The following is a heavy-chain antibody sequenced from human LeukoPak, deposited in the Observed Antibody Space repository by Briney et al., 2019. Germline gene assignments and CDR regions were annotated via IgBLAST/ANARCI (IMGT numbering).Heavy chain of an antibody. CDR3: ARAPGSGEINFDY. D-gene: IGHD2-15*01. V-gene: IGHV1-69*04. Sequence: GASVKVSCKASGGTFSSYAINWVRQAPGQGLEWMGKIIPILNIAHYAQKCQGRVTITADKSTSTAYMDLSSLRSEDTAVYYCARAPGSGEINFDYWGQGTLVTVSS. J-gene: IGHJ4*02. CDR1: GGTFSSYA. CDR2: IIPILNIA.